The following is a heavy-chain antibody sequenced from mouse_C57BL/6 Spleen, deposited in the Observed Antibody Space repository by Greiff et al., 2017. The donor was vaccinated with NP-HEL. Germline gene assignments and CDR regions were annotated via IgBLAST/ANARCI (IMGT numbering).Heavy chain of an antibody. CDR1: GYSITSGYF. CDR2: ISYDGSN. D-gene: IGHD1-2*01. Sequence: DVKLLESGPGLVKPSQSLSLTCSVTGYSITSGYFWNWIRQFPGNKQEWMGYISYDGSNNYNPSLKNRIPITRDTSKNQFFLKLKSVTTEDTATYYCARGPLLRYYAMDYWGQGTSVTVSS. CDR3: ARGPLLRYYAMDY. V-gene: IGHV3-6*01. J-gene: IGHJ4*01.